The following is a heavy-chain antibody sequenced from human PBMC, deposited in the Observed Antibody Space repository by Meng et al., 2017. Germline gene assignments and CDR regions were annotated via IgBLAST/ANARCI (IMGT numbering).Heavy chain of an antibody. CDR2: INHSGST. CDR1: GGSFSGYY. J-gene: IGHJ4*02. CDR3: AYATTVSN. D-gene: IGHD4-11*01. Sequence: QVQLNQWGAGLLKPSETLSLTCAVYGGSFSGYYWSWIRQPPGKGLEWIGEINHSGSTNYNPSLKSRVTISVDTSKNQFSLKLSSVTAADMAVYYCAYATTVSNWGQGTLVTVSS. V-gene: IGHV4-34*01.